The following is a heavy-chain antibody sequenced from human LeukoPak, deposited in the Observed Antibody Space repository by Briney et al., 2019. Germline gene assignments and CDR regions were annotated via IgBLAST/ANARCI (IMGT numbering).Heavy chain of an antibody. CDR3: ARKILWFGESKGLWFDP. CDR1: GGPFSGYY. D-gene: IGHD3-10*01. V-gene: IGHV4-34*01. CDR2: INHSGST. J-gene: IGHJ5*02. Sequence: SETLSLTCAVYGGPFSGYYWSWIRQPPGKGLEWIGEINHSGSTNYNPSLKSRVTISVDTSKNQFSLKLSSVTAADTAVYYCARKILWFGESKGLWFDPWGQGTLVTVSS.